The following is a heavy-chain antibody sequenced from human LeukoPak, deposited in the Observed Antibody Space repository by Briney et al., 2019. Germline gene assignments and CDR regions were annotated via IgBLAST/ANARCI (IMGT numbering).Heavy chain of an antibody. D-gene: IGHD6-13*01. V-gene: IGHV4-34*01. J-gene: IGHJ4*02. Sequence: SETLSLTCAVYGGSFSGYYWSWIRQPPGKGLEWIGEINHSGSTNYNPSLKSRVTISVDTSKNQFSLKLSSVTAADTAVYHCARGGYSSSWFYSYYFDYWGQGTLVTVSS. CDR2: INHSGST. CDR1: GGSFSGYY. CDR3: ARGGYSSSWFYSYYFDY.